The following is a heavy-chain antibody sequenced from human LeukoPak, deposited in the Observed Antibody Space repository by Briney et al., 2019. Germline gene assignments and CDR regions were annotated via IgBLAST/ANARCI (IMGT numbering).Heavy chain of an antibody. V-gene: IGHV1-2*02. CDR3: ARGGIAARRGGDNWFDP. Sequence: APVKVSCKASGYTFTGYYMHWVRQAPGQGLEWMGWINPNSGGTNYAQKFQGRVTMTRDTSISTAYMELSRLRSDDTAVYYCARGGIAARRGGDNWFDPWGQGTLVTVSS. CDR1: GYTFTGYY. CDR2: INPNSGGT. J-gene: IGHJ5*02. D-gene: IGHD6-6*01.